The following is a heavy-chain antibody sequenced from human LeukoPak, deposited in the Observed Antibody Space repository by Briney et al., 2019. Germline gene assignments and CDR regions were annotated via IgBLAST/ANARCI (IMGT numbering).Heavy chain of an antibody. D-gene: IGHD6-19*01. CDR2: IYSGGST. J-gene: IGHJ4*02. CDR1: GFTVSSNY. V-gene: IGHV3-66*01. Sequence: TGGSLRLSCAASGFTVSSNYMTWVRQAPGKGLEWVSVIYSGGSTYYADSVKGRFTISRDNSKSTLYLQMNSLRVEDTAVYYCAGGIAVADTGFFDYWGQGTLVTVSS. CDR3: AGGIAVADTGFFDY.